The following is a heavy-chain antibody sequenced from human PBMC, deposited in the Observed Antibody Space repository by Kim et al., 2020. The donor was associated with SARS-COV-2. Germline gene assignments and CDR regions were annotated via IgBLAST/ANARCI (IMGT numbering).Heavy chain of an antibody. D-gene: IGHD2-2*01. J-gene: IGHJ4*02. CDR3: ARDLDTAPDATRGGCFDY. CDR1: GFTFSKNG. V-gene: IGHV3-33*08. Sequence: GGSLRLSCAASGFTFSKNGMHWVRQAPGKGLEWVAIIWYDGSNKYYADSVKGRFTISRDNSKDTLYLQMNNLRTEDTAVYYCARDLDTAPDATRGGCFDYWGQGTLVTVPS. CDR2: IWYDGSNK.